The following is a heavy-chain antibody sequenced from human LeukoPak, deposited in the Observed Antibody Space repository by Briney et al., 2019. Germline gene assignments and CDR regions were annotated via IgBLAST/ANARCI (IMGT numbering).Heavy chain of an antibody. CDR1: GYIFTDYY. V-gene: IGHV1/OR15-1*01. CDR2: INPNSGGT. CDR3: ARGGDQGVANSGSFSTFYLGY. J-gene: IGHJ4*02. Sequence: ASVKVSCKASGYIFTDYYMHWVRQAPGQELGWMGRINPNSGGTNYAQKFQGRVTMTRDTSISTAYTELSSLRSEDTATYYCARGGDQGVANSGSFSTFYLGYWGQGTLVTVSS. D-gene: IGHD1-26*01.